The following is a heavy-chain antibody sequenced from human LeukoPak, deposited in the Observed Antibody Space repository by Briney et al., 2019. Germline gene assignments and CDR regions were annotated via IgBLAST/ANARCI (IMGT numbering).Heavy chain of an antibody. Sequence: GGSLRLSCAASGLTFSDFWMHWVRQPPGKGLAWVALVKGDGRTTIYADSVKGRFTISRDNAKNTLYLQMNSLRADDSGVYYCATGHSYGYDYWGQGVLVTVSS. V-gene: IGHV3-74*01. D-gene: IGHD5-18*01. CDR1: GLTFSDFW. CDR3: ATGHSYGYDY. J-gene: IGHJ4*02. CDR2: VKGDGRTT.